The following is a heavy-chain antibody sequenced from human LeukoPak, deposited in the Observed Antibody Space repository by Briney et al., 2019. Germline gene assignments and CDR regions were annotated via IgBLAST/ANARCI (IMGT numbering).Heavy chain of an antibody. CDR1: GFTVSSNY. D-gene: IGHD2-2*01. CDR3: ARLDYQLLSGFDY. J-gene: IGHJ4*02. Sequence: GGSLRLSCAASGFTVSSNYMSWVRQAPGKGLEWVSVIYSGGSTYYADSVKGRFTISRDNSKNTLYLQMNSLRAEDTAVYYWARLDYQLLSGFDYWGQGTLVTVSS. CDR2: IYSGGST. V-gene: IGHV3-66*02.